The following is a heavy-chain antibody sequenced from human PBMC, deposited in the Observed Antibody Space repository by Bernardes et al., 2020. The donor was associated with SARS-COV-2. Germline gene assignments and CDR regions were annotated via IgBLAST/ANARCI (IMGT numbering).Heavy chain of an antibody. CDR2: IKEDGSEK. D-gene: IGHD1-1*01. Sequence: GGSLRLSCVASGFIFSTYSMSWVRQAPGKGLEWVANIKEDGSEKYYLDSVKGRFTISRDNAKNSMFLQMNSLGAEDTAFYYCATRRRIDDWGQGTLVTVSS. CDR3: ATRRRIDD. J-gene: IGHJ4*02. V-gene: IGHV3-7*01. CDR1: GFIFSTYS.